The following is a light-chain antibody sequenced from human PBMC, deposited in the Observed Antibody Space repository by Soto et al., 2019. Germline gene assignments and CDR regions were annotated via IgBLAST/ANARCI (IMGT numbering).Light chain of an antibody. Sequence: DIQMTQSPSNFSVSXDGRVTITCRASQSISSWLAWYQQKPGKAPKLLIYDASSLESGVPSRFSGSGSGTEFTLTISSLQPDDFATYYCQQYNSYWTFGQGTKVDNK. CDR2: DAS. CDR3: QQYNSYWT. CDR1: QSISSW. J-gene: IGKJ1*01. V-gene: IGKV1-5*01.